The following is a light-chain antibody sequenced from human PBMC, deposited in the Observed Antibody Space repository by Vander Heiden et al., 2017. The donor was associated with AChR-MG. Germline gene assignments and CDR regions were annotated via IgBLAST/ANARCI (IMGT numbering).Light chain of an antibody. J-gene: IGLJ1*01. CDR2: SNN. V-gene: IGLV1-44*01. Sequence: QSVLTHPPSASGTPGQRVTISCSGSSSNIGSNTVNWYQQLPGTDPKLLIYSNNQRPSGVPDRFSGAKSGTSASLAISGLQSEDEADYYCAAWDDSLNGFYVFGTGTKVTVL. CDR3: AAWDDSLNGFYV. CDR1: SSNIGSNT.